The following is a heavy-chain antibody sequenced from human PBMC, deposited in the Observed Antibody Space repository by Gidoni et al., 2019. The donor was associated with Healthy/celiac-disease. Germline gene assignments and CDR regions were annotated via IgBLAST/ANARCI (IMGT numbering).Heavy chain of an antibody. CDR3: ARAPPSALWLLDY. Sequence: EWVSYISSSGSTIYYADSVKGRFTISRDNAKNSLYLQMNSLRAEDTAVYYCARAPPSALWLLDYWGQGTLVTVSS. CDR2: ISSSGSTI. D-gene: IGHD5-12*01. V-gene: IGHV3-11*01. J-gene: IGHJ4*02.